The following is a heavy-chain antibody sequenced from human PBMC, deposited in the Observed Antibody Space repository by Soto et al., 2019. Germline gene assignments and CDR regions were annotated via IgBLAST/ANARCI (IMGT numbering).Heavy chain of an antibody. CDR2: IDWDDDK. CDR3: ARLPGGSGSYDYYYGMDV. CDR1: GFSLSTSGMC. Sequence: SGPTLVNPTQTLTLTCTFSGFSLSTSGMCVSWIRQPPGKALEWLALIDWDDDKYYSTSLKTRLTISKDTSKNQVVLTMTNMDPVDTATYYCARLPGGSGSYDYYYGMDVWGQGTTVTVSS. V-gene: IGHV2-70*01. J-gene: IGHJ6*02. D-gene: IGHD3-10*01.